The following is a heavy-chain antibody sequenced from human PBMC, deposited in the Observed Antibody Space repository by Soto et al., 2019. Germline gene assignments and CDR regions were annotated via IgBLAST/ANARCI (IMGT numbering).Heavy chain of an antibody. CDR1: GFTSNKYR. CDR2: IDSDGSFT. Sequence: GGSLRLSCAASGFTSNKYRMHWVRKAPGRGLVWVSRIDSDGSFTSYADSVKGRFTISRDNAKNTLYLQMNSLRAEDTAVYYCVRDFREQRGGYNSSLGMEVWGQETKLTV. CDR3: VRDFREQRGGYNSSLGMEV. J-gene: IGHJ6*02. V-gene: IGHV3-74*01. D-gene: IGHD1-20*01.